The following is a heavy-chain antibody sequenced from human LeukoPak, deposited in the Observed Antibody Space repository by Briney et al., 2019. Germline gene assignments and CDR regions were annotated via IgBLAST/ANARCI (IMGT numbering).Heavy chain of an antibody. CDR1: GFTFSSYA. D-gene: IGHD3-3*01. CDR3: ARDRWVDFWSGHYYYGMDV. Sequence: GGSLRLSCAASGFTFSSYAMHWVRQAPGKGLEWVAVISYDGSNKYYADSVKGRFTISRDNSKNTLYLQMNSLRAEDTAVYYCARDRWVDFWSGHYYYGMDVWGQGTTVTVSS. CDR2: ISYDGSNK. V-gene: IGHV3-30-3*01. J-gene: IGHJ6*02.